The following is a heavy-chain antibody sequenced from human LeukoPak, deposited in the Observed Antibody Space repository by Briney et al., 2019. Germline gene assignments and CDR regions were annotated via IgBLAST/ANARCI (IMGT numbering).Heavy chain of an antibody. CDR2: IKQDGSEK. CDR3: ARDGSIAPPLAYCGGDCSMSDY. D-gene: IGHD2-21*02. Sequence: GGSLRLSCAASGFTFSSYWMCWVRQAPGKGLEWVANIKQDGSEKYYVDSVKGRFTISRDNAKNSLYLQMNSLRAEDTAVYYCARDGSIAPPLAYCGGDCSMSDYWGQGTLVTVSS. J-gene: IGHJ4*02. V-gene: IGHV3-7*03. CDR1: GFTFSSYW.